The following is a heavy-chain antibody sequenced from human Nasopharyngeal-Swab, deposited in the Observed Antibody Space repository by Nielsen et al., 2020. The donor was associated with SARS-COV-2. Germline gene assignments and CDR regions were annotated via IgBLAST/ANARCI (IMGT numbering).Heavy chain of an antibody. CDR2: INPNIGGT. V-gene: IGHV1-2*06. D-gene: IGHD2-15*01. Sequence: ASVKVSCKASGYTFTGYYMHWVRQAPGQGLAWMGRINPNIGGTNYAQKFQGRVTMTRDTSISTAYMELSRLRSDDTAVYYCARDLGYIRYCSGGSCYQDYWGQGTLVTVSS. CDR1: GYTFTGYY. J-gene: IGHJ4*02. CDR3: ARDLGYIRYCSGGSCYQDY.